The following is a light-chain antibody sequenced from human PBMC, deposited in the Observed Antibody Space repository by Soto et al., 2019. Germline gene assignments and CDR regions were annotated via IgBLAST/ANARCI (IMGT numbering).Light chain of an antibody. CDR2: LNSDGSL. Sequence: QLVLTQSPSASASLGASVNLTCTLTGGHSTYSIGWHQQQPQRGPRFLMRLNSDGSLSKGDGIPDRFSGSSSGAERFLTISSLQSEDEADYYCQTWGRGIVVFGGGTKLTVL. CDR1: GGHSTYS. J-gene: IGLJ2*01. V-gene: IGLV4-69*02. CDR3: QTWGRGIVV.